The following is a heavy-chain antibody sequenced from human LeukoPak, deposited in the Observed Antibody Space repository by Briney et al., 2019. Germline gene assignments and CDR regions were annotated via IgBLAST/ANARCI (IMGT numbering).Heavy chain of an antibody. CDR1: GFTFSSYI. CDR2: ISSSSSYI. CDR3: ASTITGTRGY. Sequence: GGSLRLSCAASGFTFSSYIMNWVRQAPGKGLEWVSSISSSSSYIYYADSVKGRFTISRDNAKNSLYLQMNSLRAEDTAVYYCASTITGTRGYWGQGTLVTVSS. V-gene: IGHV3-21*01. J-gene: IGHJ4*02. D-gene: IGHD1-7*01.